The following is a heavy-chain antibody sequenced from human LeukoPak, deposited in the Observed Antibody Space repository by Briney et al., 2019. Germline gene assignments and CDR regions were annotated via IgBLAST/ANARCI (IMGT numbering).Heavy chain of an antibody. CDR3: ARPISSQGYFGVVID. CDR2: ISSSSSTI. CDR1: GFTLSSYS. D-gene: IGHD3-3*01. Sequence: GGSLRLSCAASGFTLSSYSMNWVRQAPGKGLEWVSYISSSSSTIYYADSVKGRFTISRDNAKNSLYLQMNSLRAEDTAVYYCARPISSQGYFGVVIDWGQGTLVTVSS. V-gene: IGHV3-48*01. J-gene: IGHJ4*02.